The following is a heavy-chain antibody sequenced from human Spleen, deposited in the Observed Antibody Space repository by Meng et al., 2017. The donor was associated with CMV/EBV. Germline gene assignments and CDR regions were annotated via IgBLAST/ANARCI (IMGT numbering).Heavy chain of an antibody. J-gene: IGHJ4*02. V-gene: IGHV3-7*01. Sequence: GESLKISCAASGFTFSSYWMSWVRQAPGKGLEWVANIKQDGSEKYYVDSVKGRFTISRDNAKNSLYLQMNSLRAEDTAVYYCARLILVGHQLPWYYFDYWGQGTLVTVSS. CDR3: ARLILVGHQLPWYYFDY. CDR1: GFTFSSYW. CDR2: IKQDGSEK. D-gene: IGHD2-2*01.